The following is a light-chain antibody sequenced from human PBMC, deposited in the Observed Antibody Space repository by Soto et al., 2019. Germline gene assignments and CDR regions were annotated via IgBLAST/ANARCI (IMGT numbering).Light chain of an antibody. CDR3: QQRANWPTT. Sequence: VLTQSPATLSLSPGERATLSCRASQSITTYLAWYQQRPGQPPRLLIYDASSRAPGTPARFSGGGSGTDFTLHISSLEPDDCAVYYCQQRANWPTTFGQGTKVEIK. CDR2: DAS. J-gene: IGKJ1*01. V-gene: IGKV3-11*01. CDR1: QSITTY.